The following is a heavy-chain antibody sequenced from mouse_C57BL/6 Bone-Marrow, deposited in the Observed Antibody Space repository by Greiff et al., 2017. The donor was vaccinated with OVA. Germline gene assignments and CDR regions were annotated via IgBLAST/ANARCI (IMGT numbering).Heavy chain of an antibody. CDR3: ARWLLRRDAMDY. CDR1: GYTFTSYW. Sequence: QVQLQQPGAELVKPGASVKVSCKASGYTFTSYWMHWVQQRPGQGLEWIGRIHTSDSDSKYNQKFKGKATLTVDKSSSTAYMQLSSLTSEDSAVYYCARWLLRRDAMDYWGQGTSVTVSS. V-gene: IGHV1-74*01. CDR2: IHTSDSDS. J-gene: IGHJ4*01. D-gene: IGHD2-3*01.